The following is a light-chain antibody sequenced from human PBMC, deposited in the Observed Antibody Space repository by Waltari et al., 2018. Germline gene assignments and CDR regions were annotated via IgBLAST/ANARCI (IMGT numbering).Light chain of an antibody. CDR1: QSVDSNY. CDR3: QQYGRSPPYT. J-gene: IGKJ2*01. V-gene: IGKV3-20*01. Sequence: VLLTQSPGTLSLSPGEGATLSCRASQSVDSNYLAWYQQKPGQPPRLLIYGASNRATGISDRFSGSGSGTDFTLTIGRLEPEDVAVYYCQQYGRSPPYTFGQGTKLEIK. CDR2: GAS.